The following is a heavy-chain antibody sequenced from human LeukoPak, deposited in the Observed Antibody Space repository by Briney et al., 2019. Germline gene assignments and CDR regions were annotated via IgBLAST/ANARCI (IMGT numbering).Heavy chain of an antibody. Sequence: GESLQISCKGSGYSFTSYWIAWVRQLPGEGLEWMGIIYPGDSDTRYSPSFQGQVTISADKSITTAYLQWSSLKASDTAMYYCARREDNGDFNYWGQGTLVTVSS. D-gene: IGHD1-1*01. CDR2: IYPGDSDT. CDR1: GYSFTSYW. V-gene: IGHV5-51*01. J-gene: IGHJ4*02. CDR3: ARREDNGDFNY.